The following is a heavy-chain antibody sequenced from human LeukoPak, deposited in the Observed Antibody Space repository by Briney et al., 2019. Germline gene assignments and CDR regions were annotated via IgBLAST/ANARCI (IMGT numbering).Heavy chain of an antibody. CDR2: IGIDSGNT. J-gene: IGHJ4*02. CDR1: GFPFIEYS. Sequence: GGSLRLSCTASGFPFIEYSMNWVRQVPGKGLEWISYIGIDSGNTKYADSVRGRFTISADKAKNSLYLQMNSLRVEDTAVYYCARDHNYAFDDWGQGTLVSVAS. D-gene: IGHD1-1*01. CDR3: ARDHNYAFDD. V-gene: IGHV3-48*01.